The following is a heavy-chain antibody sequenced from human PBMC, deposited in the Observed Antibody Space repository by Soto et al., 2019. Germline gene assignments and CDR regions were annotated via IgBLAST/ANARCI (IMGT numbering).Heavy chain of an antibody. J-gene: IGHJ5*02. CDR2: IYYSGST. Sequence: QVQLQESGPGLVKPSQTLSLTCTVSGGSISSGGYYWSWIRQHPGKGLEWIGHIYYSGSTYYNPSLKSRVTISVDTSKNQFSLKLSSVTAADTAVYYCARDRIAAAGKIDPWGQGTLVTVSS. V-gene: IGHV4-31*03. CDR3: ARDRIAAAGKIDP. CDR1: GGSISSGGYY. D-gene: IGHD6-13*01.